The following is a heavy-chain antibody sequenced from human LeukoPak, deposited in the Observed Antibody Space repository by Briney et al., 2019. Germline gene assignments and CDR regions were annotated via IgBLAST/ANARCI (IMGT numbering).Heavy chain of an antibody. D-gene: IGHD2-15*01. CDR3: ARAAQKVVVVAGNAFDI. Sequence: GRSLRLSCAASGFTFSSYAMHWVRQAPGKGLEWVAVISYDGSNKYYADSVKGRFTISRDNSKNTLYLQMNSLRAEDTAVYYCARAAQKVVVVAGNAFDIWGQGTMVTGSS. CDR1: GFTFSSYA. CDR2: ISYDGSNK. V-gene: IGHV3-30-3*01. J-gene: IGHJ3*02.